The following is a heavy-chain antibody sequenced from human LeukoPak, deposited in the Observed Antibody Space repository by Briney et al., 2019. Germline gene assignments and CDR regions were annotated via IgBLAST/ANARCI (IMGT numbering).Heavy chain of an antibody. D-gene: IGHD6-19*01. CDR1: GDSVSINSAA. CDR3: ARSPSPYSSGWYFDY. V-gene: IGHV6-1*01. Sequence: SQTLSPTCAISGDSVSINSAAWNWIRQSPSRGLEWLGRTYQRSKWYNDYAVSVKSRITINPDISKNQFSLQLNSVTPEDTAVYYCARSPSPYSSGWYFDYWGQGTLVTVSS. CDR2: TYQRSKWYN. J-gene: IGHJ4*02.